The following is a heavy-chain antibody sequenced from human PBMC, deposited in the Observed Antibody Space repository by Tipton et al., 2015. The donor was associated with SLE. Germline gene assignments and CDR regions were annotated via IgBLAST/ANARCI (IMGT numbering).Heavy chain of an antibody. J-gene: IGHJ4*02. D-gene: IGHD3-9*01. CDR1: VGSFSGHH. Sequence: TLSLTCAVYVGSFSGHHWTWIRQPPGKGLEWIGEINQSGNTDYKSSLKSRVTISVDTSKNQFSLKLTSVTAADTAVYYCARDRGDILTGSHYFDYWGQGTLVTVSS. CDR2: INQSGNT. CDR3: ARDRGDILTGSHYFDY. V-gene: IGHV4-34*01.